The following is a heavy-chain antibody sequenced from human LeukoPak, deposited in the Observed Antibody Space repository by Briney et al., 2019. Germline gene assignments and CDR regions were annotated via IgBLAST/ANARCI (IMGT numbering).Heavy chain of an antibody. CDR2: IYYSGST. CDR1: GGSISSSSYY. Sequence: PSETLSLTCTVSGGSISSSSYYWGWIRQPPGKGLEWIGSIYYSGSTYYNPSLKSRVTISVDTSKNQFSLKLSSVTAADTAVYYCARGHCGADCYGFNWFDPWGPGTLVTVSS. V-gene: IGHV4-39*07. J-gene: IGHJ5*02. CDR3: ARGHCGADCYGFNWFDP. D-gene: IGHD2-21*02.